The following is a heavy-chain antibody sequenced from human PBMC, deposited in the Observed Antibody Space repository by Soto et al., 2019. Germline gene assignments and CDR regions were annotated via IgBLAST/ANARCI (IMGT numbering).Heavy chain of an antibody. V-gene: IGHV3-21*01. CDR3: ARDLYSGPDYDYIWGSYRY. Sequence: GGSLRLSCAASGFTFSSYSMNWVRQAPGKGLEWVSSISSSSSYIYYADSVKGRFTISRDNAKNSLYLQMNSLRAEDTAVYYCARDLYSGPDYDYIWGSYRYWGQGTLVTVSS. J-gene: IGHJ4*02. CDR1: GFTFSSYS. CDR2: ISSSSSYI. D-gene: IGHD3-16*02.